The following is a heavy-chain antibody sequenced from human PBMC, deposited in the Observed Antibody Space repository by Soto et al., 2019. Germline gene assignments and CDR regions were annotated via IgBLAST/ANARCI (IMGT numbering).Heavy chain of an antibody. D-gene: IGHD6-13*01. CDR1: GGSISSSSYY. Sequence: WETLSLTCTVSGGSISSSSYYWGWIRQPPGKGLEWIGSIYYSGSTYYNPSLKSRVTISVDTSKNQFSLKLSSVTAADTAVYYCARKVSSSGTGHYYYYGMDVWGQGTTVTVSS. CDR2: IYYSGST. CDR3: ARKVSSSGTGHYYYYGMDV. J-gene: IGHJ6*02. V-gene: IGHV4-39*01.